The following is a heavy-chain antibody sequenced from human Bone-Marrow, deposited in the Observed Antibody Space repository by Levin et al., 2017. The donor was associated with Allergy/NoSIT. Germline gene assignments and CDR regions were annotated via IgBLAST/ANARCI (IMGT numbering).Heavy chain of an antibody. CDR3: ARDRGGTHLHRYFDL. D-gene: IGHD2-15*01. CDR1: GFTLSNYW. Sequence: GGSLRLSCAASGFTLSNYWMSWVRQAPGKGLEWVANTKQDGSERYYVDSVKGRFTMSRDNAKNSLFLQMNSLRAEDTAVYFCARDRGGTHLHRYFDLWGRGTLVTVSS. V-gene: IGHV3-7*04. CDR2: TKQDGSER. J-gene: IGHJ2*01.